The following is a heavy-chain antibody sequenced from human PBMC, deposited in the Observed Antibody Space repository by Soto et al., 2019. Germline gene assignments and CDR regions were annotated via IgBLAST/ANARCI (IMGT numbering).Heavy chain of an antibody. Sequence: QVQLQESGPGLVKPSQTLSLTCTVSGGSISSGDYYWSWIRQPPGKGLEWIGYIYYSGSTYYNPSLKSRVTISVDTSKNQFSLKLSSVTAADTAVYYCARRPFSNRIAAAGVFDYWGQGTLVTVSS. CDR2: IYYSGST. CDR1: GGSISSGDYY. CDR3: ARRPFSNRIAAAGVFDY. D-gene: IGHD6-13*01. J-gene: IGHJ4*02. V-gene: IGHV4-30-4*01.